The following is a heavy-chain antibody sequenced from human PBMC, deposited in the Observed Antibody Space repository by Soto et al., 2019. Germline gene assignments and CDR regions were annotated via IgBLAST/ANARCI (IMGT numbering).Heavy chain of an antibody. D-gene: IGHD5-18*01. V-gene: IGHV3-48*01. CDR1: GFNFSAYS. CDR3: ARDSIHDY. Sequence: EVQLVESGGALVQPGGSLRLSCAASGFNFSAYSMHWVRQAPGKGLEWVSYVSSSSTTIFYADSVKGRFTISRDNAKNSLYLQMNSLRAEDTAVYYCARDSIHDYWGQGTLVTVSS. J-gene: IGHJ4*02. CDR2: VSSSSTTI.